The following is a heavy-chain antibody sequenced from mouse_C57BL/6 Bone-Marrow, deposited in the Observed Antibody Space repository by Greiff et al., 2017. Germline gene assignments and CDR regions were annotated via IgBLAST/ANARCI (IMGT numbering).Heavy chain of an antibody. J-gene: IGHJ3*01. Sequence: QVQLQQSGAELAKPGASVKLSCKASGYTFTSYWMHWVKQRPGQGLEWIGYINPSSGYTKYNQKFKDKATLTADKSSSTAYMQLSSLTYEDSAVYYCARERDDEEAWFAYWGQGTLVTVSA. CDR1: GYTFTSYW. V-gene: IGHV1-7*01. CDR3: ARERDDEEAWFAY. D-gene: IGHD2-12*01. CDR2: INPSSGYT.